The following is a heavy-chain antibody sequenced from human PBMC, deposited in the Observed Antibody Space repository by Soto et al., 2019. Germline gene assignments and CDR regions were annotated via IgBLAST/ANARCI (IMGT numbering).Heavy chain of an antibody. D-gene: IGHD1-26*01. CDR3: ARGVGSSPPRY. CDR1: GRSISVYY. Sequence: SSETLSLTCTISGRSISVYYWSWIRQPPGQALEWIGYIYDSGSPYYNPSLRSRVIISADTSKNQISLKLTSATAADTAVYYCARGVGSSPPRYWGRGTLVTVSS. J-gene: IGHJ4*02. CDR2: IYDSGSP. V-gene: IGHV4-59*01.